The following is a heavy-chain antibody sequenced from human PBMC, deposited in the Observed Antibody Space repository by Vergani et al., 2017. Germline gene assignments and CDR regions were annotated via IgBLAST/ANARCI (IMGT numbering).Heavy chain of an antibody. CDR1: GYSISSGYY. D-gene: IGHD5-18*01. CDR3: ARHPLFTAMVQTFDY. J-gene: IGHJ4*02. Sequence: QVQLQESGPGLVKPSETLSLTCTVSGYSISSGYYWGWIRQPPGKGLEWIGSIYYSGSTYYNPSLKSRVTISVDTSKNQFSLKLSSVTAADTAVYYCARHPLFTAMVQTFDYWGQGTLVTVSS. CDR2: IYYSGST. V-gene: IGHV4-38-2*02.